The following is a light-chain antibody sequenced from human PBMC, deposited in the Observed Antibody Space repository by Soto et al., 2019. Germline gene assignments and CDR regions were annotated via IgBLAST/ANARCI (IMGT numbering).Light chain of an antibody. J-gene: IGLJ1*01. CDR2: DVS. CDR3: CSYAGSFTYV. V-gene: IGLV2-11*01. Sequence: ALTQPRSVSGSPGQSVTISCTGTSSDVGGYNYVSWYQQHPGKAPKLIIYDVSKWPSGVPDRFSGSKSGNTASLTISGLQAEDEADYYCCSYAGSFTYVFGTGTRSPS. CDR1: SSDVGGYNY.